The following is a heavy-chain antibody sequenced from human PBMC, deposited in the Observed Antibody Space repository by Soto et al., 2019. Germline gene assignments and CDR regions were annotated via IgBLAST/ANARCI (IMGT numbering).Heavy chain of an antibody. CDR2: ISGSGGST. D-gene: IGHD6-13*01. J-gene: IGHJ5*02. CDR3: AKEGLSSWYEVGWFDP. V-gene: IGHV3-23*01. CDR1: GFTFSSYV. Sequence: GGSLRLSCAASGFTFSSYVMSWVRQAPGKGLEWVSAISGSGGSTYYADSVKGRFTISRDNSKNTLYLQMNSLRAEDTAVYYCAKEGLSSWYEVGWFDPWGQGTLVTVSS.